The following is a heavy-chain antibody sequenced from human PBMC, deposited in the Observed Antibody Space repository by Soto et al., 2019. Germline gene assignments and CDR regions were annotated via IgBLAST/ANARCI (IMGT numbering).Heavy chain of an antibody. D-gene: IGHD6-19*01. CDR2: IWYDGSNK. V-gene: IGHV3-33*01. CDR1: GFTFSSYG. Sequence: QVQLVESGGGVVQPGRSLRLSCAASGFTFSSYGMHWVRQAPGTGLEWVAVIWYDGSNKYYADSVKGRFTISRDNSKNPLYLQMNSLRAEDTAVYYCAREGGAVACTFEYFQHWGQGTLVTVSS. CDR3: AREGGAVACTFEYFQH. J-gene: IGHJ1*01.